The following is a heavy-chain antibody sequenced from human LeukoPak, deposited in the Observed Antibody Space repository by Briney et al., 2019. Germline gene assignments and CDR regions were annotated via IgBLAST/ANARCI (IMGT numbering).Heavy chain of an antibody. V-gene: IGHV3-74*01. Sequence: GGSLRLSCAASGFTFSKYWMLWVRQAPGKGLESVSRINTDGTVTTYADSVKGRFTVSRDNADSTMFLQMNSVRDEDTAVYYCATKQWLAPPPDSWGQGTPVTVSS. CDR1: GFTFSKYW. D-gene: IGHD6-19*01. CDR3: ATKQWLAPPPDS. CDR2: INTDGTVT. J-gene: IGHJ4*02.